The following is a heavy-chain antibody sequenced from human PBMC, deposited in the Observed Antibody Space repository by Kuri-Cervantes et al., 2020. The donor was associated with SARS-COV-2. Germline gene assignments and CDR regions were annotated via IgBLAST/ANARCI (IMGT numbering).Heavy chain of an antibody. CDR1: GFIFSDYA. V-gene: IGHV3-30*04. J-gene: IGHJ6*02. D-gene: IGHD3-10*01. CDR2: ISYDGRDI. Sequence: GESLKISCEASGFIFSDYAIDWVRQAPGKGLEWVAHISYDGRDIHFRESVKGRFTVSRDNSKNTLYLQMNSLRLEDTGVYFCAKPGSVRGIIREDHYGLDVWGQGTTVTVSS. CDR3: AKPGSVRGIIREDHYGLDV.